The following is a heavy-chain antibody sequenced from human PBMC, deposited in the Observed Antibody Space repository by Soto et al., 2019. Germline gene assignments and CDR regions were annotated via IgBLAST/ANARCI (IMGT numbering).Heavy chain of an antibody. CDR1: GYTFSDYY. D-gene: IGHD3-22*01. CDR3: ARGGPIVVIIYTVDR. V-gene: IGHV1-2*04. CDR2: INPKNGGT. J-gene: IGHJ5*02. Sequence: GASVKASCKDSGYTFSDYYLHWGRQAPGQGLEWLGWINPKNGGTNYAQKFQGWVTLTRDTSISTAYMELSRLKSDDTAVYYCARGGPIVVIIYTVDRCGQGTLVTVSS.